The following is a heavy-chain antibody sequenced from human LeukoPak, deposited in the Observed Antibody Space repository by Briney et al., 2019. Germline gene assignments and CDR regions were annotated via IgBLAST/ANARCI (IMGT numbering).Heavy chain of an antibody. Sequence: SETLSLTCTVSGGSISSSSYYWGWIRQPPGKGLEWIGSIYYCGSTYYNPSLKSRVTISVDTSKNQFSLKLSSVTAADTAVYYCARVSTVTTFDYWGQGTLVTVSS. CDR1: GGSISSSSYY. V-gene: IGHV4-39*07. CDR3: ARVSTVTTFDY. D-gene: IGHD4-17*01. J-gene: IGHJ4*02. CDR2: IYYCGST.